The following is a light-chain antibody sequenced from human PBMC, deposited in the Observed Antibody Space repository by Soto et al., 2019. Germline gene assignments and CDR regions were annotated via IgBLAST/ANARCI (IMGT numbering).Light chain of an antibody. V-gene: IGLV1-40*01. CDR1: SSNIGAGYD. CDR2: GNN. Sequence: QSVLTQPPSVSGAPGQRVTISCTGSSSNIGAGYDVHWYQQLPGTAPKLVIYGNNNRPSGVPDRFSGSKSGTSASLAITGRQAEDEADYYCQSYDSSLSGSVFGGGTKLTVL. J-gene: IGLJ3*02. CDR3: QSYDSSLSGSV.